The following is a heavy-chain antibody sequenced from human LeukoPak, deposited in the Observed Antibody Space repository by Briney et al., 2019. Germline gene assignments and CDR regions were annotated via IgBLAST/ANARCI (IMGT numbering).Heavy chain of an antibody. D-gene: IGHD6-13*01. CDR3: AREAAGTWWFDP. CDR1: GYPFTGYY. V-gene: IGHV1-2*02. CDR2: INPNSGGT. Sequence: ASVKVSCKASGYPFTGYYLHWVRQAPGQGLEWMGWINPNSGGTNYAQKVQGRVTMTTDTSTSTAYMELRSLRSDDTATYYCAREAAGTWWFDPWGQGTLVIVSS. J-gene: IGHJ5*02.